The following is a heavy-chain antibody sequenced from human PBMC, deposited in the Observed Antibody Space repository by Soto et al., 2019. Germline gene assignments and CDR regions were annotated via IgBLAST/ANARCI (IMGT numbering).Heavy chain of an antibody. Sequence: QVQLVESGGGVVQPGRSLRLSCAASGFTFSSYGMHWVRQAPGKGLEWVAVISYDGSNKYYADSVKGRFTISRDNSKNTLYLQMNSLRAEDTAVYYCAKEVGSGSSDAFDIWGQGTMVTVSS. CDR2: ISYDGSNK. CDR3: AKEVGSGSSDAFDI. V-gene: IGHV3-30*18. CDR1: GFTFSSYG. D-gene: IGHD3-10*01. J-gene: IGHJ3*02.